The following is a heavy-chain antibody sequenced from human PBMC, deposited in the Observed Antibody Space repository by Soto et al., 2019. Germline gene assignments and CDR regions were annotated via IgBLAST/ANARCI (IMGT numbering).Heavy chain of an antibody. D-gene: IGHD4-17*01. CDR2: ISGSGGST. V-gene: IGHV3-23*01. Sequence: EVQLLESGGGLVQPGGSLRLSCAASGFTFSSYAMSWVRQAPGKGLEWVSAISGSGGSTYYADSVKGRFTISRDNSKNTLYLQMYSLRAEDTDVYYCAKPSVPQPRKTVTFDFGGQGTLVTVSS. CDR1: GFTFSSYA. J-gene: IGHJ5*01. CDR3: AKPSVPQPRKTVTFDF.